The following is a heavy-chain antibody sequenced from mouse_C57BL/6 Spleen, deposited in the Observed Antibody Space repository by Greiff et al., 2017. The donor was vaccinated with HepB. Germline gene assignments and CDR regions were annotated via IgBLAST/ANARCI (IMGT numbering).Heavy chain of an antibody. D-gene: IGHD2-1*01. CDR1: GYTFTSYW. CDR3: ARREYGNPFDY. V-gene: IGHV1-50*01. J-gene: IGHJ2*01. Sequence: QVQVQQPGAELVKPGASVKLSCKASGYTFTSYWMQWVKQRPGQGLEWIGEIDPSDSYTNYNQKFKGKATLTVDTSSSTAYMQLSSLTSEDSAVYYCARREYGNPFDYWGQGTTLTVSS. CDR2: IDPSDSYT.